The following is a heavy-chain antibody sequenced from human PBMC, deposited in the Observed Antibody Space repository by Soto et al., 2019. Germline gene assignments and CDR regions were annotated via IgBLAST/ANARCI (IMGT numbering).Heavy chain of an antibody. CDR1: GGSISSGGYS. CDR2: IYHSGST. D-gene: IGHD3-10*01. Sequence: SETLSLTCAVSGGSISSGGYSWSWLRQPPGKGLEWIGYIYHSGSTYYNPSLKSRVTISVDRSKNQFSLKLSSVTAADTAVYYCARALDYYGSGSYYNFIWFDPWGQGTLVTVSS. V-gene: IGHV4-30-2*01. CDR3: ARALDYYGSGSYYNFIWFDP. J-gene: IGHJ5*02.